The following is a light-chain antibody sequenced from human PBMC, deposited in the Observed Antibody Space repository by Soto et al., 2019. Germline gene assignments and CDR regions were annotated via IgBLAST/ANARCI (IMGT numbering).Light chain of an antibody. Sequence: EIVWTQSPGTMSLSPGERATLSCRASQSVASSLLASYQQQPGQATRLVIYSASRRSTGIPDRFSRSGSGTDFILTISILEPQDFAVYYCQQYGSSRRNTFGQGTKLEIK. CDR2: SAS. CDR3: QQYGSSRRNT. V-gene: IGKV3-20*01. CDR1: QSVASSL. J-gene: IGKJ2*01.